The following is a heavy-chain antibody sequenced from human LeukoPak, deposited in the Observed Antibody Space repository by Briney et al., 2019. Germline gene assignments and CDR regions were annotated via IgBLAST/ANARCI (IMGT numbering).Heavy chain of an antibody. CDR3: ARDFGSGWLGGDYFDY. J-gene: IGHJ4*02. D-gene: IGHD6-19*01. CDR1: GFTFSSYE. CDR2: ISSSGSTI. Sequence: PGGSLRLSCAASGFTFSSYEMNWVRQAPGKGLEWVSYISSSGSTIYYADSVKGRFTISRDNAKNSLYLQMNSLRAEDTAVYYCARDFGSGWLGGDYFDYWGQGTLVTVSS. V-gene: IGHV3-48*03.